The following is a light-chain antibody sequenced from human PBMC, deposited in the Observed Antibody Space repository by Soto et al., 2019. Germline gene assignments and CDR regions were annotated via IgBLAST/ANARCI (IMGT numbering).Light chain of an antibody. CDR1: QSISSY. J-gene: IGKJ2*01. CDR3: QHFT. V-gene: IGKV1-39*01. Sequence: DIQMTQSPSSLSASVGDRFTITCRASQSISSYLNWYQQKPGKAPKLLIYAASSLQSGVPSRFSGSGSGTEFTLTISSLHPDDFATYYCQHFTFGQGTKVDI. CDR2: AAS.